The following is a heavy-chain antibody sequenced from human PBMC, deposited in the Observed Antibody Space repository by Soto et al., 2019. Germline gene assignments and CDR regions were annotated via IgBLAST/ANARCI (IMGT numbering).Heavy chain of an antibody. D-gene: IGHD1-26*01. V-gene: IGHV3-23*01. Sequence: GVLRLSCAASGFTFSSYAMSWVRQAPGKGLEWVSAISGSGGSTYYADSVKGRFTISRDNSKNTLYLQMNSLRGEDTAVYYCAKDGPWAVGAPFPYYFDYWGQGTPVTVSS. CDR1: GFTFSSYA. CDR2: ISGSGGST. J-gene: IGHJ4*02. CDR3: AKDGPWAVGAPFPYYFDY.